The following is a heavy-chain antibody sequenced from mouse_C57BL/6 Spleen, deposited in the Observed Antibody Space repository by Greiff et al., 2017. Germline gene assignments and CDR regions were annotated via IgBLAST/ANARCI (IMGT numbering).Heavy chain of an antibody. V-gene: IGHV1-4*01. CDR1: GYTFTSYT. CDR2: INPSSGYT. CDR3: ARDEIYSNLVY. J-gene: IGHJ2*01. Sequence: VQLQQSGAELARPGASVKMSCKASGYTFTSYTMHWVKQRPGQGLEWIGYINPSSGYTKYNQKFKDKATLTADKSSSTAYMQLSSLTSEDSAVYYCARDEIYSNLVYWGQGTTLTVSS. D-gene: IGHD2-5*01.